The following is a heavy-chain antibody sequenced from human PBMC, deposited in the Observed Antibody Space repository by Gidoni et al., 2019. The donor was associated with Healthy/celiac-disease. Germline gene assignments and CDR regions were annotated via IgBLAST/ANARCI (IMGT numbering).Heavy chain of an antibody. CDR1: GFTFTAHY. D-gene: IGHD2-2*01. Sequence: QVQLVESGGGLVKPGGSLILSCPPPGFTFTAHYLSWFRQAPGKGLEWVSYISSSGSTIYYADSVKGRFTISRDNAKNSLYLQMNSLRAEDTAVYYCARDCSSTSCYSYYYYYMDVWGKGTTVTVSS. CDR3: ARDCSSTSCYSYYYYYMDV. CDR2: ISSSGSTI. V-gene: IGHV3-11*01. J-gene: IGHJ6*03.